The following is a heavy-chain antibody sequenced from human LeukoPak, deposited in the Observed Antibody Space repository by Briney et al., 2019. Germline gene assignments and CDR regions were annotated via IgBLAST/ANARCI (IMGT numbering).Heavy chain of an antibody. J-gene: IGHJ4*02. Sequence: ASVKVSCKASGFTFTSHDYNWVRQATGQGLEWMGWMNPNSGNTGYAQKLQGRVTMTTDTSTSTAYMELRSLRSDDTAVYYCATLNAGYSGYDSEFDYWGQGTLVTVSS. D-gene: IGHD5-12*01. CDR1: GFTFTSHD. V-gene: IGHV1-8*01. CDR3: ATLNAGYSGYDSEFDY. CDR2: MNPNSGNT.